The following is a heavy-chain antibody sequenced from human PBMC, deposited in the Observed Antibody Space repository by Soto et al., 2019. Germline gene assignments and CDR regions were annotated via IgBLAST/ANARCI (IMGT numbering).Heavy chain of an antibody. CDR1: GGSISSYY. CDR2: IYYSGST. J-gene: IGHJ4*02. CDR3: ARDRGTGALDY. Sequence: DTLSLTCTVSGGSISSYYWSWVRQPPGKGLEWIGYIYYSGSTNYNPSLKSRVTISVDTSKNQFSLKLSSVTAADTAVYYCARDRGTGALDYWGQGTLVTVSS. V-gene: IGHV4-59*01. D-gene: IGHD7-27*01.